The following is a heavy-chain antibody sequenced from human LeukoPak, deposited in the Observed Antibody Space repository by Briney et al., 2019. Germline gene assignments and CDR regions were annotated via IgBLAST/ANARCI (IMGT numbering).Heavy chain of an antibody. CDR3: AIPNYYDSSGYRGQIDAFDI. CDR1: GGTFSSYA. V-gene: IGHV1-69*04. J-gene: IGHJ3*02. CDR2: IIPILGIA. Sequence: GASVKVSCKASGGTFSSYAISWVRQAPGQGLEWMGRIIPILGIANYAQKFQGRVTITADKSTSTAYMELSSLRAEDTAVYYCAIPNYYDSSGYRGQIDAFDIWGQGTMVTVSS. D-gene: IGHD3-22*01.